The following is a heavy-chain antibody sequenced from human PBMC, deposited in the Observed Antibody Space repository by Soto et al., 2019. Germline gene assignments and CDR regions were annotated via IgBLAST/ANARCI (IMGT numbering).Heavy chain of an antibody. D-gene: IGHD2-15*01. CDR3: VRRYAAGVRGWYFDL. V-gene: IGHV3-11*01. CDR2: ISGPGTTI. J-gene: IGHJ2*01. Sequence: QVQLVESGGGLVKPGGSLRLSCAASGFTFSDYYMSWIRQAPGRGLEWLSYISGPGTTIYYADSVEGRFTISRDKAKSSVYLLISSLRAGDTAVYYCVRRYAAGVRGWYFDLWGRGTLVTVSS. CDR1: GFTFSDYY.